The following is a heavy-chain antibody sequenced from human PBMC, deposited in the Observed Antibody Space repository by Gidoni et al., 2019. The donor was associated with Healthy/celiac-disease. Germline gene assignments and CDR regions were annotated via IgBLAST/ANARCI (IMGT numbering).Heavy chain of an antibody. V-gene: IGHV4-59*01. CDR1: GGSISSYY. CDR2: IYYSGST. J-gene: IGHJ3*02. CDR3: ARSSKLYDSSGRRRDAFDI. Sequence: QVQLQESGPGLVKPSETLSLPCTVSGGSISSYYWSWIRQPPGKGLEWIGYIYYSGSTNYNPSLKSRVTISVDTSKNQFSLKLSSVTAADTAVYYCARSSKLYDSSGRRRDAFDIWGQGTMVTVSS. D-gene: IGHD3-22*01.